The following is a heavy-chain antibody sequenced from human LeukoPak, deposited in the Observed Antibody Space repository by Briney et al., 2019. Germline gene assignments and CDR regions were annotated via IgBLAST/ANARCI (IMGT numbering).Heavy chain of an antibody. Sequence: PSETLSLTCAVYGGSFSGYYWSWIRQPPGKGLEWIGEITHSGSTNYNPSLKSRVTISVDTSENQFSLKLSSVTAADTAVYYCARSGAYCSGVSCYYSYWGQGTLVTVSS. CDR2: ITHSGST. V-gene: IGHV4-34*01. J-gene: IGHJ4*02. CDR3: ARSGAYCSGVSCYYSY. D-gene: IGHD2-15*01. CDR1: GGSFSGYY.